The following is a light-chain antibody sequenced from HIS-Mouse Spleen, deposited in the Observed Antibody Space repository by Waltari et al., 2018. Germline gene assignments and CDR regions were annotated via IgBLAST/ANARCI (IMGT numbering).Light chain of an antibody. Sequence: QSALTQPPSASGSPGQSVTISCTGTSSDVGGYNNVSWYQQHPGKAPKLMIYEVSKRPSGVPDRFSGSKSGNTASLTVSELQAEDEADYYCCSYAGSSTWVFGGGTKLTVL. CDR3: CSYAGSSTWV. CDR1: SSDVGGYNN. J-gene: IGLJ3*02. V-gene: IGLV2-8*01. CDR2: EVS.